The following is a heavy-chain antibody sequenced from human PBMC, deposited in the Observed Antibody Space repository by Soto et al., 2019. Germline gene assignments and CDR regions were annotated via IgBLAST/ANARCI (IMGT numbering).Heavy chain of an antibody. CDR2: ISNDGNT. CDR3: AREGDEDY. CDR1: GFTVRDNY. D-gene: IGHD3-16*01. V-gene: IGHV3-53*01. Sequence: EVQLVESGGGLIQPGGSLRLSCAASGFTVRDNYMTWVRQAPGKGLEWVSVISNDGNTYYADSVRGRFTISRDNSKNTLYLQLNSLRADATALYYCAREGDEDYWGQGTLVTVSS. J-gene: IGHJ4*02.